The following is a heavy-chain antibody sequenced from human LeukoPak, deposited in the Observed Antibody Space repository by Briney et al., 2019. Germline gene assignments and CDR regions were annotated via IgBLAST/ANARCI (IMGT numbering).Heavy chain of an antibody. V-gene: IGHV3-30*02. D-gene: IGHD2-2*01. Sequence: GGSLRLSCAASGFTFSSYGMHWVRQAPGKGLEWVAFIRYDGSNKYYADSVKGRFTISRDNSKNTLYLQMNSLRAEDTAVYYCAKDLAVPAATEIWGQGTMVTVSS. J-gene: IGHJ3*02. CDR3: AKDLAVPAATEI. CDR2: IRYDGSNK. CDR1: GFTFSSYG.